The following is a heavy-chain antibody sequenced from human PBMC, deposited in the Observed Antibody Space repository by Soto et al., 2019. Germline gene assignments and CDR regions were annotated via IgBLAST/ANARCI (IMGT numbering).Heavy chain of an antibody. CDR3: ARGPRCLNTNCSNDYYHFGLDV. CDR2: INHSGRT. J-gene: IGHJ6*02. V-gene: IGHV4-34*01. CDR1: GGSFSGYY. D-gene: IGHD2-2*01. Sequence: LSLTCAVYGGSFSGYYWSWIRQAPGKGLEWIGEINHSGRTNYNPSLKSRISTSADTSKNHFSLRLSSVTAADTAVYYCARGPRCLNTNCSNDYYHFGLDVWGQGTTVTVS.